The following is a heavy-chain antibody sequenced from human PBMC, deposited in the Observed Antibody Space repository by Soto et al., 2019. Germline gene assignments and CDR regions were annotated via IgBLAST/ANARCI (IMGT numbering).Heavy chain of an antibody. Sequence: PSETLSLTCAVSGGSISSGGYSWSWIRQPPGKGLEWIGYIYHSGSSYYNPSLKSRVTISVDRSKNQFSLKLSSVTAADTAVYYCARGGGYYYDSSGYSLAPIDYWGQGTLVTVSS. D-gene: IGHD3-22*01. CDR3: ARGGGYYYDSSGYSLAPIDY. J-gene: IGHJ4*02. V-gene: IGHV4-30-2*01. CDR2: IYHSGSS. CDR1: GGSISSGGYS.